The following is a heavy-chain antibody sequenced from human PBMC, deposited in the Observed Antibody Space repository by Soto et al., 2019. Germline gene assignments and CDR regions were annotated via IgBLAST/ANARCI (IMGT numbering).Heavy chain of an antibody. J-gene: IGHJ6*02. CDR2: ISSSSSYI. V-gene: IGHV3-21*01. Sequence: KTGGSLRLSCAASGFTFSSYSMNWVRQAPGKGLEWVSSISSSSSYIYYADSVKGRFTISRDNAKNSLYLQMNSLRAEDTAVYYRARDLGHSSSWFLSYYGMDVWGQGTTVTVSS. CDR3: ARDLGHSSSWFLSYYGMDV. D-gene: IGHD6-13*01. CDR1: GFTFSSYS.